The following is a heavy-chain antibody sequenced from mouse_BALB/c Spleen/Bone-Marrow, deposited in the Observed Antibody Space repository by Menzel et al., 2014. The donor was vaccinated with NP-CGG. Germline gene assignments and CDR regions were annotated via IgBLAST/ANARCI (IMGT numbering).Heavy chain of an antibody. CDR1: GFSLTSYG. J-gene: IGHJ4*01. CDR3: ARGSYYEGAMDY. CDR2: IWAGGST. D-gene: IGHD1-1*01. Sequence: QVQLQQSGPGLVAPSQRLSITCTVSGFSLTSYGVHWVRQPPGKVLEWLGVIWAGGSTNYSSALMSRLSISKDNSKSQVFLKMNSLQTDDTAMYYCARGSYYEGAMDYWGQGTSVTVSS. V-gene: IGHV2-9*02.